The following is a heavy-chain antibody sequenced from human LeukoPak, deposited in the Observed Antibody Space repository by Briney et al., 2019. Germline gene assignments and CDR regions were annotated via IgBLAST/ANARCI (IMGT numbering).Heavy chain of an antibody. J-gene: IGHJ4*02. D-gene: IGHD3-10*01. CDR2: ISYDGSNN. CDR3: AKCRVRGVDYLDY. V-gene: IGHV3-30*02. CDR1: EFSFRTYA. Sequence: PGGSLRLSRIASEFSFRTYAMHWVRQAPGKGLEWVTFISYDGSNNYYADSVKGRFTISRDNSKNTLYLQMNSLRGEDTAVYYCAKCRVRGVDYLDYSGQGTLVTVSS.